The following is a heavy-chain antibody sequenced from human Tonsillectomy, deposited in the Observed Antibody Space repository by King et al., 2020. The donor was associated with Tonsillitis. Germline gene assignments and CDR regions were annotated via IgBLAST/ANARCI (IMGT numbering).Heavy chain of an antibody. J-gene: IGHJ4*02. CDR2: IFSNDEK. Sequence: HVTLKESGPVLVKPTETLTLTCTVSGFSLSNARMGVSWIRQPPGKALEWLAHIFSNDEKSYSTSLKSRLTISKDTSKSQVVLTMTNLDPVDTATYYCARIVYCGGHCYPPLAPEFDYWGQGTLVTVSS. CDR3: ARIVYCGGHCYPPLAPEFDY. D-gene: IGHD2-21*02. CDR1: GFSLSNARMG. V-gene: IGHV2-26*01.